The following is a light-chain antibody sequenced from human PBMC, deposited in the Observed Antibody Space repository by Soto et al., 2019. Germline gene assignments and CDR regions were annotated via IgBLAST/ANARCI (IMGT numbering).Light chain of an antibody. Sequence: QSALTQPASVSGSPGQSITISCTRANSDVGNYNLVSWYQQHPDRAPKLMIHEVTKRPSGVPDRFSGSKSGNTASLTVSGLQAEDEADYYCSSFAGANIWVFGGGTQLTVL. J-gene: IGLJ3*02. CDR1: NSDVGNYNL. CDR3: SSFAGANIWV. CDR2: EVT. V-gene: IGLV2-14*02.